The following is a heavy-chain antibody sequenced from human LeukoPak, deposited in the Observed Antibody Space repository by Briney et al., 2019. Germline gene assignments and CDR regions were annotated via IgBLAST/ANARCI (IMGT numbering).Heavy chain of an antibody. V-gene: IGHV4-59*01. CDR1: GFVISGYC. CDR3: AREMTYTGGWGPFDY. J-gene: IGHJ4*02. Sequence: SETLSLTCTASGFVISGYCWDWIRQPPGKGLEWIGYVCHSGSSNSNPSLKSRVSLSVDTLKNQFSLRLTSVTASDTAVYFCAREMTYTGGWGPFDYWGPGALLTVSS. D-gene: IGHD4-23*01. CDR2: VCHSGSS.